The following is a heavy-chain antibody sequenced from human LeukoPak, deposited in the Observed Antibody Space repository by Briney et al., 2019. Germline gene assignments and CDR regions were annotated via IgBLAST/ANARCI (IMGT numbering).Heavy chain of an antibody. CDR3: ARYPNSGAPFDY. J-gene: IGHJ4*02. V-gene: IGHV4-30-4*08. CDR1: GGSISSGDYY. Sequence: SETLSLTCTVSGGSISSGDYYWSWIRQPPGKGLEWIGFIYYSGSSYHNPSLKSRVTISVDTSKNQFSLKLSSVTAADTAVYYCARYPNSGAPFDYWGQGTLVTVSS. CDR2: IYYSGSS. D-gene: IGHD2-15*01.